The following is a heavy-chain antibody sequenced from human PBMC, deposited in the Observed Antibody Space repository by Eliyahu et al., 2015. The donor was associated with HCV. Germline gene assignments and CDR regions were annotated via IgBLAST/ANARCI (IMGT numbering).Heavy chain of an antibody. CDR3: ARTFGFLHFDY. J-gene: IGHJ4*02. Sequence: QLQLQESGSGLVKPSQTLSLTCAXSGCSISSGGYSWSWIRQPPGKGLEWIGYIYHSGSTYYNPSLKSRVTISVDRSKNQFSLKLSSVTAADTAVYYCARTFGFLHFDYWGQGTLVTVSS. CDR1: GCSISSGGYS. D-gene: IGHD3-10*01. V-gene: IGHV4-30-2*01. CDR2: IYHSGST.